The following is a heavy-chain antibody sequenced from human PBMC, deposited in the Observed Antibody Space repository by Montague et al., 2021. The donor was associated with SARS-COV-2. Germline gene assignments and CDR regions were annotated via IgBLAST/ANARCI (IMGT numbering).Heavy chain of an antibody. V-gene: IGHV4-34*01. J-gene: IGHJ6*02. CDR2: INHSGST. Sequence: SETLSLTCAVYGGSFSGYYWSWIRQPPGEGLEWIGEINHSGSTNYNPSLKSRVTISVDTSKNQFSLKLSSVTAADTAVYYCARGPHSSSWHYCYYYGMDVWGQGTTVTVSS. CDR3: ARGPHSSSWHYCYYYGMDV. CDR1: GGSFSGYY. D-gene: IGHD6-13*01.